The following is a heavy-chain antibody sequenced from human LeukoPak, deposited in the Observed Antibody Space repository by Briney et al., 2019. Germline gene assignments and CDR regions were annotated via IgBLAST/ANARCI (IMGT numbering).Heavy chain of an antibody. J-gene: IGHJ4*02. CDR2: INPNSGGT. V-gene: IGHV1-2*02. D-gene: IGHD4-11*01. CDR1: GYTFTGYY. Sequence: ASVKVSCKASGYTFTGYYMHWVRQAPGQGLEWMGWINPNSGGTNYAQKFQGRVTMTRDTSISTAYMELNRLRSDDTAVYYCARDPGSNYVFPDYWGQGTLVTVSS. CDR3: ARDPGSNYVFPDY.